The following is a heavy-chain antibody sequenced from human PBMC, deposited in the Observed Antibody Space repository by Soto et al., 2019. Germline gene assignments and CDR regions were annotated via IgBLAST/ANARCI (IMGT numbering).Heavy chain of an antibody. CDR3: ARPPGYCTNGVCARGYYYGMDV. Sequence: GESLKISCKGSGYSFTSYWISWVRQMPGKGLEWMGRIDPSDSYTNYSPSFQGHVTISADKSISTAYLQWSSLKASDTAMYYCARPPGYCTNGVCARGYYYGMDVWGQGTTVTVSS. CDR2: IDPSDSYT. CDR1: GYSFTSYW. V-gene: IGHV5-10-1*01. J-gene: IGHJ6*02. D-gene: IGHD2-8*01.